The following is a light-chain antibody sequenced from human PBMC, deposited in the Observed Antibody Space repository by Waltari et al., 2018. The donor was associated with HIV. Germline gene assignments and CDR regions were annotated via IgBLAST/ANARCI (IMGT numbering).Light chain of an antibody. CDR1: SSDVGTYKY. V-gene: IGLV2-14*01. CDR2: EVS. Sequence: QSALTQPASVSGSPGQSITISCTGTSSDVGTYKYVSWYQQHPGKAPKLMIYEVSNRPAGVSHRFSGSKSGNTASLTISGLQAEDEADYYCTSYTSGSSVVFGGGTKLTVL. CDR3: TSYTSGSSVV. J-gene: IGLJ2*01.